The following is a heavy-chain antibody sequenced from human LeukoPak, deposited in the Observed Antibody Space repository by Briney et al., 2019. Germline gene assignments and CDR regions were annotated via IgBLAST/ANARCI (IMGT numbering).Heavy chain of an antibody. J-gene: IGHJ4*02. D-gene: IGHD4-11*01. CDR1: GGSISSGSYY. CDR2: IYTSGST. V-gene: IGHV4-61*02. CDR3: ARVTRRHMTTHGLYYFDY. Sequence: PSETLSLTCTVSGGSISSGSYYWSWIRQPAGKGLEWIGRIYTSGSTNYNPSLKSRVTISVDTSKNQFSLKLSSVTAADTAAYYCARVTRRHMTTHGLYYFDYWGQGTLVTVSS.